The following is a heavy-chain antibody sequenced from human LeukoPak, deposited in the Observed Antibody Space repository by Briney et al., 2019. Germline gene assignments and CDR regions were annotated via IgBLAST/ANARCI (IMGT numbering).Heavy chain of an antibody. CDR2: FDPEDGET. CDR1: GYTLTELS. Sequence: ASVKVSCKVSGYTLTELSMHWVRQAPGKGLEWMGGFDPEDGETICAQKFQGRVTMTEDTSTDTAYMELSSLRSEDTAVYYCATNVVAATHGYYYGMDVWGQGTTVTVSS. CDR3: ATNVVAATHGYYYGMDV. D-gene: IGHD2-15*01. J-gene: IGHJ6*02. V-gene: IGHV1-24*01.